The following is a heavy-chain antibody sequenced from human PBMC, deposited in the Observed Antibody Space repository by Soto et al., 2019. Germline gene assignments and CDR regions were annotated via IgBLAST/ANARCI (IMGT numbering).Heavy chain of an antibody. V-gene: IGHV3-30-3*01. D-gene: IGHD1-1*01. CDR2: ISYDGSNK. J-gene: IGHJ6*02. CDR3: ARAVEPTNYYYYYGMDV. Sequence: QVQLVESGGGVVQPGRSLRLSCAASGFTFSSYAMHWVRQAPGKGLEWVAVISYDGSNKYYADSVKGRFTISRDNSKNTLYLQMNSLSAEDTAVYYCARAVEPTNYYYYYGMDVWGQGTTVTVSS. CDR1: GFTFSSYA.